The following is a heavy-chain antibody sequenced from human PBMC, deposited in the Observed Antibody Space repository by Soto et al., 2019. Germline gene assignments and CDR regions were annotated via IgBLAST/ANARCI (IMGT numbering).Heavy chain of an antibody. V-gene: IGHV3-30*18. CDR1: GFTFSSYG. J-gene: IGHJ4*02. D-gene: IGHD2-2*01. CDR3: AKDRRGYCISTSCTTLN. Sequence: PGGSLRLSCAASGFTFSSYGMHWVRQAPGKGLEWVAVISYDGSNKYYADSVKGRFTISRDNSKNTLYLQMNSLRAEDTAVYYCAKDRRGYCISTSCTTLNWGKGTLVTV. CDR2: ISYDGSNK.